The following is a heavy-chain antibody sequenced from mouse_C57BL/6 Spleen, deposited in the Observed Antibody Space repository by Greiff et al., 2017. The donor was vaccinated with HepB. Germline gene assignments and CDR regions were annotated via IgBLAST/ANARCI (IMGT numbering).Heavy chain of an antibody. CDR3: AMATASRRDYAMDC. V-gene: IGHV1-55*01. CDR1: GYTFTSYW. CDR2: NYPGSGST. D-gene: IGHD1-2*01. Sequence: QVQLQQPGAELVKPGASVKMSCKASGYTFTSYWITWVKQRPGQGLEWIGDNYPGSGSTNYNEKFKSKATLTVDTSSSTAYMQLSSLTSEDSAVYYCAMATASRRDYAMDCWGQGTSVTVSS. J-gene: IGHJ4*01.